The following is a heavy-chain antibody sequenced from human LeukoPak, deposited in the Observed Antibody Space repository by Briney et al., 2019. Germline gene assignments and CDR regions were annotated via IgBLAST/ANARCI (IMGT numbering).Heavy chain of an antibody. J-gene: IGHJ3*02. CDR1: GFTFSSYE. CDR3: AREGYYYDSSGYTAGAFDI. CDR2: ISSSGSTI. Sequence: GGSLRLSCAASGFTFSSYEMNWVRQAPGKGLEWVSCISSSGSTIYYADSVKGRFTISRDNAKNSLYLQMNSLRAEDTAVYYCAREGYYYDSSGYTAGAFDIWGQGTMVTVSS. V-gene: IGHV3-48*03. D-gene: IGHD3-22*01.